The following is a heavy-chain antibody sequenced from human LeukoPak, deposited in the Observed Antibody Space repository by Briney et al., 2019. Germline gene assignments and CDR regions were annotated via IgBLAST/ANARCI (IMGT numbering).Heavy chain of an antibody. CDR2: IYYTGNT. J-gene: IGHJ5*02. D-gene: IGHD3-10*01. Sequence: SETLSLTCTVSGGSISSFYWSWIRQPPGKGLEWIGHIYYTGNTNYNPSLTSRVTISLDTSKSQFSLKLSSVTAADTAVYYCARSYSSGSYYSPFDPWGQGTLVTVSS. CDR3: ARSYSSGSYYSPFDP. V-gene: IGHV4-59*01. CDR1: GGSISSFY.